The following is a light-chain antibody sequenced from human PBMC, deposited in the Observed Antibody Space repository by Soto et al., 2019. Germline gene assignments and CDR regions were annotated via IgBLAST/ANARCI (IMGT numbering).Light chain of an antibody. Sequence: QSALTQPRSVSGSPGQSVTISCTGTSSDVGGYNYVSWYQQHPGKAPKVMIYDVSERPSGVPDRFSGSKSGNTASLTISGLQAEDAADYYCCSYAGSPRYVFGTGTQLTVL. CDR3: CSYAGSPRYV. CDR1: SSDVGGYNY. J-gene: IGLJ1*01. V-gene: IGLV2-11*01. CDR2: DVS.